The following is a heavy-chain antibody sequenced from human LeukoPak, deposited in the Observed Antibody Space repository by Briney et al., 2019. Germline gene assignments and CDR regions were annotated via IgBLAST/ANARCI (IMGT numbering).Heavy chain of an antibody. V-gene: IGHV3-23*01. Sequence: GGSLRLSCAASGFTFSSYWMHWVRQAPGKGLEWVSAISGSGGSTYYADSVKGRFTISRDNSKNTLYLQMNSLRAEDTAVYCCAKVGGTYYDILTGYLDYWGQGTLVTVSS. J-gene: IGHJ4*02. CDR1: GFTFSSYW. D-gene: IGHD3-9*01. CDR2: ISGSGGST. CDR3: AKVGGTYYDILTGYLDY.